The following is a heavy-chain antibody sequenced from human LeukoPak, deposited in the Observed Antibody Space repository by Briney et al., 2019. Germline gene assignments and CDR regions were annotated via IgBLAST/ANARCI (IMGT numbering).Heavy chain of an antibody. CDR2: MNPNSGNT. J-gene: IGHJ6*03. CDR3: AIRYGSGEKYYYYYYMDV. Sequence: GASMKVSCKASGYTFTSYDINWVRQATGQGLEWMGWMNPNSGNTGYAQTFQGRVTMTRNTSISTAYMELSSLRSEDTAVYYCAIRYGSGEKYYYYYYMDVWGKGTTVTVSS. V-gene: IGHV1-8*01. CDR1: GYTFTSYD. D-gene: IGHD3-10*01.